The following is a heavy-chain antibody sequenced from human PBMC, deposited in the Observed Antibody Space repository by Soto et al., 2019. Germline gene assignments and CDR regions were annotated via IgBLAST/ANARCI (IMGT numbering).Heavy chain of an antibody. D-gene: IGHD3-3*01. CDR2: INAGNGNT. CDR3: AADPNYDLLSGVSY. V-gene: IGHV1-3*01. Sequence: ASVKVSCKASGYTFTSYAMHWVRQAPGQRLEWMGWINAGNGNTKYSQKFQERVTITRDMSTSTAYMELSSLRSEDTAVYYCAADPNYDLLSGVSYWGQGTLVTVSS. J-gene: IGHJ4*02. CDR1: GYTFTSYA.